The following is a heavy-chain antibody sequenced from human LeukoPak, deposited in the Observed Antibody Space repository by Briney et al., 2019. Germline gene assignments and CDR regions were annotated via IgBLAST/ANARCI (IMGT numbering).Heavy chain of an antibody. V-gene: IGHV1-2*06. CDR1: GYTLTAYF. D-gene: IGHD2-15*01. CDR3: ARGYGSGGTCYLVENWLDP. Sequence: ASVKVSCKASGYTLTAYFIYWVRQAPGQGLEWMGRINPNSGGTDYAQNFQGRGTKTRDTSISTAYMELSRLRSDDTAVYYCARGYGSGGTCYLVENWLDPWGQGTLVTVSS. CDR2: INPNSGGT. J-gene: IGHJ5*02.